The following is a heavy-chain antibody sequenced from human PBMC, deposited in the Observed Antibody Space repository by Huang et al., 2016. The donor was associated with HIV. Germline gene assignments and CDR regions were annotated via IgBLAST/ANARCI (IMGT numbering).Heavy chain of an antibody. CDR2: LLPMLVSA. Sequence: QVHLVQSGAEVKKPGSSVKVSCKASGDSFTSLPINWVRQATVQGVEWGGELLPMLVSATDAQKFRGRVTIYADESTSTSYMELSRMRSDDTAMYYCATSTPMLGESGGWSGKVVITENVPYVDWGQGTLVTVSS. CDR1: GDSFTSLP. D-gene: IGHD3-22*01. V-gene: IGHV1-69*01. CDR3: ATSTPMLGESGGWSGKVVITENVPYVD. J-gene: IGHJ4*02.